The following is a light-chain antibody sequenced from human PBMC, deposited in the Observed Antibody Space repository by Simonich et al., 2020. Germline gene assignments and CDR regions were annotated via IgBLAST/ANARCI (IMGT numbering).Light chain of an antibody. J-gene: IGKJ5*01. Sequence: DIVMTQSPDSLAVSLGERATINCKSSQSVLYSSNNKNYLAWYQQNPGQPPKLLIYWASPRESGVPDRVSGSGSGTDFTLTISSLQAEDVAVYYCQQYYSTPITFGQGTRLEIK. V-gene: IGKV4-1*01. CDR1: QSVLYSSNNKNY. CDR3: QQYYSTPIT. CDR2: WAS.